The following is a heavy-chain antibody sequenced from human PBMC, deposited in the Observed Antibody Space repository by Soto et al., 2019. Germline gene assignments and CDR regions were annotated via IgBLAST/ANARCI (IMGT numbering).Heavy chain of an antibody. Sequence: SETLSLTCTVSGGSISSSYWNWIRQPPGKGLEWIGYIYYSGSTNYSPSLKSRVTITVDTSKNQFSLKLNSVTAADTAVYYWARAISTVSFMDVWGKGTTVTAP. CDR3: ARAISTVSFMDV. CDR2: IYYSGST. V-gene: IGHV4-59*08. D-gene: IGHD6-13*01. CDR1: GGSISSSY. J-gene: IGHJ6*03.